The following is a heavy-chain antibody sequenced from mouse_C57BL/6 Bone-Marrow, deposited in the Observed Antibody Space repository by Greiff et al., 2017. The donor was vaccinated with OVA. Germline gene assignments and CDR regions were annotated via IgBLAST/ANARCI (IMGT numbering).Heavy chain of an antibody. Sequence: VQLKESGAELVRPGASVKLSCTASGFNIKDDYMHWVKQRPEQGLEWIGWIDPENGDTEYASKFQGKATITADTSSNTAYLQLSSLTSEDTAVYYCTNPLYYYGTPFDYWGQGTTLTVSS. CDR3: TNPLYYYGTPFDY. V-gene: IGHV14-4*01. CDR1: GFNIKDDY. D-gene: IGHD1-1*01. CDR2: IDPENGDT. J-gene: IGHJ2*01.